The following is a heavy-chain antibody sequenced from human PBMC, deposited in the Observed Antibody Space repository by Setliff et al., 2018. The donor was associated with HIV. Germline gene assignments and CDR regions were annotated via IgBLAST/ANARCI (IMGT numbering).Heavy chain of an antibody. D-gene: IGHD3-10*01. CDR2: IYYSGST. CDR1: GGSISSGSYY. Sequence: SETLSLTCTVSGGSISSGSYYWSWIRQPPGKGLEWIGSIYYSGSTYYNPSLKSRVTISVDTSKNQFSLKLSSVTAADTAVYYCAKTFRHHFGSGPYWSSTLYLDYWGQGTMVTVSS. V-gene: IGHV4-39*01. CDR3: AKTFRHHFGSGPYWSSTLYLDY. J-gene: IGHJ4*02.